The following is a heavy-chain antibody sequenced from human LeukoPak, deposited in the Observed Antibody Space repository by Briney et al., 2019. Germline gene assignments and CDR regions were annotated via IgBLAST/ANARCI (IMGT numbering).Heavy chain of an antibody. V-gene: IGHV3-30-3*01. J-gene: IGHJ4*02. CDR3: AKDMMDTAMDY. D-gene: IGHD5-18*01. Sequence: GGSLRLSCAASGFTFSSYAMHWVRQAPGKGLEWVAVISYDGSNKYYADSVKGRFTISRDNSKNTLYLQMNSLRAEDTAVYYCAKDMMDTAMDYWGQGTLVTVSS. CDR1: GFTFSSYA. CDR2: ISYDGSNK.